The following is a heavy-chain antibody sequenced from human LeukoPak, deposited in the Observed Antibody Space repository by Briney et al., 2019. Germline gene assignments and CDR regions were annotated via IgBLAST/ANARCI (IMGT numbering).Heavy chain of an antibody. D-gene: IGHD4-17*01. CDR2: IYSGGST. Sequence: PGGSLRLSCAASGFTVSSNYMSWVRQAPGKGLEWVSVIYSGGSTYYADSVKGRFTISRDNSKNTLYLQMNSLRAEDTAVYYCARDSTGGYGDYWFDPWGQGTLVTVSS. J-gene: IGHJ5*02. CDR3: ARDSTGGYGDYWFDP. V-gene: IGHV3-66*01. CDR1: GFTVSSNY.